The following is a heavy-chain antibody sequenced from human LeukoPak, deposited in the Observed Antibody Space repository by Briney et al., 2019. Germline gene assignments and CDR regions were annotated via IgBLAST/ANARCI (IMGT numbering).Heavy chain of an antibody. CDR3: AIQPAKYYDYVWGSYPQENYFDY. Sequence: GESLKISCKGSGYSITSYWIGWVRLMPGKGLEWMGIIYPGDSDTRYSPSFQGQVTISADKSISTAYLQWSSRKASDTAMYYCAIQPAKYYDYVWGSYPQENYFDYWGQGTLVTVSS. D-gene: IGHD3-16*02. J-gene: IGHJ4*02. V-gene: IGHV5-51*01. CDR1: GYSITSYW. CDR2: IYPGDSDT.